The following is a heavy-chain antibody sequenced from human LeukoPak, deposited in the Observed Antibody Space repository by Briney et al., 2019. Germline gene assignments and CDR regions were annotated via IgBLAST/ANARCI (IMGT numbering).Heavy chain of an antibody. V-gene: IGHV4-59*01. CDR2: IYYSGST. Sequence: GSLRLSCAASGFTFSSYWMSWIRQPPGKGLEWIGYIYYSGSTNYNPSLKSRVTISVDTSKNQFSLKLSSVTAADTAVYYCASTLNWDFDYWGQGTLVTVSS. J-gene: IGHJ4*02. CDR3: ASTLNWDFDY. CDR1: GFTFSSYW. D-gene: IGHD7-27*01.